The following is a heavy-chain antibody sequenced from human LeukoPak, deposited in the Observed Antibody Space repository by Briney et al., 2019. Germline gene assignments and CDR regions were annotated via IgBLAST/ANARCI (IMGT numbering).Heavy chain of an antibody. CDR3: ARGSYTGFDLYFDS. D-gene: IGHD5-12*01. V-gene: IGHV3-48*03. Sequence: GGSLRLSCAASVFNLSTQGMAWGRQAPGKGREWVSYISKDGRTIYYADSVKGRFTISRDNTRNSLFLQVSSLSADDTAFYYCARGSYTGFDLYFDSWGQGTLVTISS. CDR1: VFNLSTQG. J-gene: IGHJ4*02. CDR2: ISKDGRTI.